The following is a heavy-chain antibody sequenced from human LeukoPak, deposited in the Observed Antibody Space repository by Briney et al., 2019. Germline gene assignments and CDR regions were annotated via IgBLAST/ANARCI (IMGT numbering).Heavy chain of an antibody. J-gene: IGHJ4*02. Sequence: SETLSLTCTVSGGSISSYYWSWIRQPPGKGLEWIGYRCYSGTTNYNPSLKSRVTISVDTSKNQFSLKLSSVTAADTAVYFCASLRGSSGYYPYYFDYWGQGTLVTVSS. CDR3: ASLRGSSGYYPYYFDY. CDR1: GGSISSYY. D-gene: IGHD3-22*01. V-gene: IGHV4-59*08. CDR2: RCYSGTT.